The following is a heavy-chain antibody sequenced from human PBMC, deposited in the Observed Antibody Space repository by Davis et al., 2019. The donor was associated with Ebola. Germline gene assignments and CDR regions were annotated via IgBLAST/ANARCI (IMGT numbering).Heavy chain of an antibody. V-gene: IGHV3-21*06. CDR3: ATSESFFDYAAYFHY. J-gene: IGHJ4*02. CDR1: GFPFSSYT. Sequence: GESLKISCAASGFPFSSYTMNCVRQAPGTGLEWVSSISSDGSYIFYADSAKGRFTISRDNAKNSLYLQMNSLKAEDTAVYFCATSESFFDYAAYFHYWGQGTLLTVSS. D-gene: IGHD3-16*01. CDR2: ISSDGSYI.